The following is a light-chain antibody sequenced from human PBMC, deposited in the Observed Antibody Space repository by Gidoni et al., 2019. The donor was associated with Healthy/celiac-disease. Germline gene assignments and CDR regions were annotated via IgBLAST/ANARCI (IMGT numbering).Light chain of an antibody. Sequence: IVMTQSPATLSVSPGDRATLSCRASQSVSSNLAWYQQKPGQPPRLLIYGASTRATGIPARFSGSGSGTEFTLTISSLQSEDFAVYYCQQYNNWPLYTFGQGTKLEIK. CDR3: QQYNNWPLYT. CDR1: QSVSSN. CDR2: GAS. J-gene: IGKJ2*01. V-gene: IGKV3-15*01.